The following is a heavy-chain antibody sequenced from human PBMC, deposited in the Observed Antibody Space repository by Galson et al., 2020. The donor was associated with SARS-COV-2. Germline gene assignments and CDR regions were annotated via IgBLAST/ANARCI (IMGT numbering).Heavy chain of an antibody. J-gene: IGHJ5*02. CDR3: ARLLDCSGGSCPHNWFDP. CDR2: IYYSRST. D-gene: IGHD2-15*01. CDR1: GGSISSSSYY. Sequence: SETLSLTCTVSGGSISSSSYYWGWIRQPPGKGLEWIGSIYYSRSTYYNPSLKSRVTISVDTSKNQFSLKLSSVTAADTAVYYCARLLDCSGGSCPHNWFDPWGQGTLVTVSS. V-gene: IGHV4-39*01.